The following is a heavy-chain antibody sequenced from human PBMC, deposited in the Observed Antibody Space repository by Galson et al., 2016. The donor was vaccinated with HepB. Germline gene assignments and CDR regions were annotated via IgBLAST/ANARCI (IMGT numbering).Heavy chain of an antibody. V-gene: IGHV6-1*01. J-gene: IGHJ4*02. D-gene: IGHD1-26*01. CDR1: GDSVSSNDAG. Sequence: CAISGDSVSSNDAGWNWIRQSPSRGLEWLGRTYYRSNYYYDYPLSVKGRVTIDPDTSKNQFSLKLSSVTAADTAAYYCAKARGGIVGTKTRFDYWGQGTLVTVSS. CDR2: TYYRSNYYY. CDR3: AKARGGIVGTKTRFDY.